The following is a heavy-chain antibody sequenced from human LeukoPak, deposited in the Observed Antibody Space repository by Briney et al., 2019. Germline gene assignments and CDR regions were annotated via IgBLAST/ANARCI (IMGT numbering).Heavy chain of an antibody. Sequence: PGGSPRLSCAASGFTFSGSAMHWVRQASGKGLEWVGRIRSKANSYATAYAASVKGRFTISRDDSKNTAYLQMNSLKTEDTAVYYCTTDQDTAMAQPFDYWGQGTLVTVSS. V-gene: IGHV3-73*01. J-gene: IGHJ4*02. D-gene: IGHD5-18*01. CDR1: GFTFSGSA. CDR2: IRSKANSYAT. CDR3: TTDQDTAMAQPFDY.